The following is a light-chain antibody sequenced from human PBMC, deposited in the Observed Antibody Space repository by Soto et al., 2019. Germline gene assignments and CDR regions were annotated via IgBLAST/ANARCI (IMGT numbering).Light chain of an antibody. Sequence: EIVITQSPATLSVSPGERATLSCGASQSVSSNLAWYQQKPGQAPRLLIYGASTRATGIPARFSGSGSGTEFTLTISSLQSEDFAVYYCQQYNNWPITFGQGTRLEIK. CDR2: GAS. V-gene: IGKV3-15*01. J-gene: IGKJ5*01. CDR1: QSVSSN. CDR3: QQYNNWPIT.